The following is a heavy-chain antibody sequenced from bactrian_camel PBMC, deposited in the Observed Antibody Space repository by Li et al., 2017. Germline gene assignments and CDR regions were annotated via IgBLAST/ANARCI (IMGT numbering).Heavy chain of an antibody. CDR3: ASSAPTRAGVRDLLRDCQLSDFTF. CDR1: GDQFGTRC. V-gene: IGHV3S53*01. Sequence: QLVESGGGSVQVGGSLNLSCTAEGDQFGTRCMGWFRQAPGKEREKVATINSIGSTSYADSVKGRFTISKDNARNTVSLQMNSLKPEDTAMYYCASSAPTRAGVRDLLRDCQLSDFTFWGQGTQVTVS. CDR2: INSIGST. J-gene: IGHJ6*01. D-gene: IGHD6*01.